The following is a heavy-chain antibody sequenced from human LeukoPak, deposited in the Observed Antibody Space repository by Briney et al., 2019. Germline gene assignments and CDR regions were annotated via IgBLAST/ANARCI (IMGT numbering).Heavy chain of an antibody. CDR1: GYSFTSYW. J-gene: IGHJ4*02. D-gene: IGHD1/OR15-1a*01. CDR3: ARRGWTNEGGH. CDR2: IYPVDSDT. V-gene: IGHV5-51*01. Sequence: GESLKISCQGSGYSFTSYWIGWVRQMPGKGLEWMWIIYPVDSDTRYSPSYQGQVTISADKSISTAYLQWSSLKASDTAMYYCARRGWTNEGGHWGQGTLVTVSS.